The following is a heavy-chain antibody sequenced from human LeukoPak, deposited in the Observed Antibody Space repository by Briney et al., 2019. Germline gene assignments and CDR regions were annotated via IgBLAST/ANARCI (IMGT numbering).Heavy chain of an antibody. CDR1: GFTFSKSG. CDR2: IRNDGREK. D-gene: IGHD2-2*01. V-gene: IGHV3-30*02. J-gene: IGHJ1*01. Sequence: GGFLRLSCGASGFTFSKSGIHWVRQAPGKGLEWVAFIRNDGREKYYTDSVKGRFTISRDNSKNTLDLQMNSLRLEHTAVYYCALIGPPDCSSTSCREGTDWGQGTLVTVSS. CDR3: ALIGPPDCSSTSCREGTD.